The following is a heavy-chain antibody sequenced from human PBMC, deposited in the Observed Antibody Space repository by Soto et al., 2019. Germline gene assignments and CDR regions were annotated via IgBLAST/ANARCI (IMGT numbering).Heavy chain of an antibody. CDR2: MYNTGST. CDR1: GGAIRAPY. D-gene: IGHD2-21*02. Sequence: PSETLSPTCSVSGGAIRAPYCSWFRQPPGKGLEWIGYMYNTGSTVYNTSFKSRVTISVDTSKNQFSLKLNSVTAADTAVYYCARDLWGYCGTDCYPLDVWGQGTTVT. CDR3: ARDLWGYCGTDCYPLDV. V-gene: IGHV4-59*11. J-gene: IGHJ6*02.